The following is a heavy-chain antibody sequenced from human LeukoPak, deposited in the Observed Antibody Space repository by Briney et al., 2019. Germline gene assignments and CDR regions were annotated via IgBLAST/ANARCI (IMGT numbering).Heavy chain of an antibody. J-gene: IGHJ4*02. Sequence: ASVKVSCKASGYTFTSYGISWVRQAPGQGLEWMGWINPNSGGTNYAQKFQGRVTMTRDTSISTAYMELSRLRSDDTAVYYCATLEVPAAMEGGWSDTFDYWGQGTLVTVSS. CDR1: GYTFTSYG. V-gene: IGHV1-2*02. CDR3: ATLEVPAAMEGGWSDTFDY. CDR2: INPNSGGT. D-gene: IGHD2-2*01.